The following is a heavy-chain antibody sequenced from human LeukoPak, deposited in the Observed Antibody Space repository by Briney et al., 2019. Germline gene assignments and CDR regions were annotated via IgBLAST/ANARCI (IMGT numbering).Heavy chain of an antibody. CDR1: GYTFTGYY. Sequence: GASVKVSCKASGYTFTGYYMHWVRQAPGQGLEWMGWINPNSGGTNYAQKFQGRVTMTRDTSISTAYMELSRLRSDDTAVYYCARVLPRRGQSFFRFDPWGQRTLVTVSS. CDR3: ARVLPRRGQSFFRFDP. D-gene: IGHD3-10*01. CDR2: INPNSGGT. J-gene: IGHJ5*02. V-gene: IGHV1-2*02.